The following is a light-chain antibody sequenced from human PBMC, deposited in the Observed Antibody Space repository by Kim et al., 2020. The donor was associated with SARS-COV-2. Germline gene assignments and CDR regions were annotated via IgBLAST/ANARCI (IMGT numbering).Light chain of an antibody. Sequence: ATSNCKSSQSVLYSSNNKNYLAWYQQKPGQPPKLLIYWASTRESGVPDRSSGSGSGTDFTLTISSLQAEDVAVYYCQQYYSTPLTFGGGTKVDIK. CDR2: WAS. CDR1: QSVLYSSNNKNY. CDR3: QQYYSTPLT. V-gene: IGKV4-1*01. J-gene: IGKJ4*01.